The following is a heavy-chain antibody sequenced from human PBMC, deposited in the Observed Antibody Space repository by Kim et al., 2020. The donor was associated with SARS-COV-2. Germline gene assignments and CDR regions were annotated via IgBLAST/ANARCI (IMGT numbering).Heavy chain of an antibody. CDR2: ISRDSSYK. CDR3: ATRLVGAPLDY. J-gene: IGHJ4*02. V-gene: IGHV3-21*06. D-gene: IGHD2-2*01. CDR1: GFSFSAYS. Sequence: GGSLRLSCAASGFSFSAYSMNWVRQAPGKGLEWVSSISRDSSYKFYAASVEGRFTISRDNAKSSLFLQMNSLRGEDTAVYYCATRLVGAPLDYWGQGALVTVSS.